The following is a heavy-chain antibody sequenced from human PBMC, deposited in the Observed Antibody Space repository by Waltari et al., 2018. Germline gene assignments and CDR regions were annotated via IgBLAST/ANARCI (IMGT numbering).Heavy chain of an antibody. CDR2: VHGSGRA. Sequence: QFQLQESGPGLVKPSGTLSLTCAVSGDSMTSSYWWSWVRQPPGKGLEWIGQVHGSGRANYNPSFASRVTVSLDTPNNQFSLRVTSATAADTAIYYCARDRGRGLYLDSWGPGTLVAVSP. V-gene: IGHV4-4*02. D-gene: IGHD2-15*01. CDR3: ARDRGRGLYLDS. J-gene: IGHJ4*02. CDR1: GDSMTSSYW.